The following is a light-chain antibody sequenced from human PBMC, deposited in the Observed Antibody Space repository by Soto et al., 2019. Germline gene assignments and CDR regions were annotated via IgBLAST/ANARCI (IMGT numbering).Light chain of an antibody. CDR2: GNG. V-gene: IGLV1-40*01. CDR3: FSFTTTSTHV. Sequence: QTVLTQPPAVSGASGQRVTISCTWSSSNIGAGHDVHWYQQLPGTAPKLLSYGNGSRPSGVPDRFSGSKSGTSASLAITGHQAEDEAEYFCFSFTTTSTHVFGTGTKVTVL. J-gene: IGLJ1*01. CDR1: SSNIGAGHD.